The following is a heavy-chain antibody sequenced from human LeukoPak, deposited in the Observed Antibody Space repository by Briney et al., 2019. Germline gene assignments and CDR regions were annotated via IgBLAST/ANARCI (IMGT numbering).Heavy chain of an antibody. CDR3: ARRTYCGGDCYSVGAFDI. D-gene: IGHD2-21*02. CDR1: GFTFETFT. V-gene: IGHV3-21*01. J-gene: IGHJ3*02. CDR2: ISSGGTYT. Sequence: PGGSLRLSCAASGFTFETFTMDWVRQSPGKGLEWVSSISSGGTYTDYADSVKGRFTISRDNAKSSLYLQMSSLRAEDTAVYYCARRTYCGGDCYSVGAFDIWGQGTMVTVSS.